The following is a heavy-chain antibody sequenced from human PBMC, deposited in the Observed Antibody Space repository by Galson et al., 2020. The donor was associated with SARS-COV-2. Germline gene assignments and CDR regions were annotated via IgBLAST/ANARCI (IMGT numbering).Heavy chain of an antibody. CDR3: ARDRGYIDL. Sequence: ASVKVSCKASGYTFSDYYIDWVRQAPGQGLEYMGWINPNTGGANYAQKFQGRVTMTRETSISTVYMELSSLRSDDTAIYYCARDRGYIDLWGRGTLVTVSS. J-gene: IGHJ2*01. CDR2: INPNTGGA. CDR1: GYTFSDYY. V-gene: IGHV1-2*02.